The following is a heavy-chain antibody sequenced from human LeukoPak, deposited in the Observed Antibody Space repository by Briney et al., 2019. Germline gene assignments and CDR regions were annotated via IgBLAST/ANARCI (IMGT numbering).Heavy chain of an antibody. J-gene: IGHJ6*02. D-gene: IGHD3-16*01. CDR3: ARGLALYAMDV. V-gene: IGHV1-3*01. Sequence: ASVRVSCKASGYSFTSHGMHWVRQAPGQSLEWMGWMHCGSGDTKYSQSFQGRVTITRDTSASTAHMELSSLRSEDTAVYYCARGLALYAMDVWGQGTTVIVS. CDR2: MHCGSGDT. CDR1: GYSFTSHG.